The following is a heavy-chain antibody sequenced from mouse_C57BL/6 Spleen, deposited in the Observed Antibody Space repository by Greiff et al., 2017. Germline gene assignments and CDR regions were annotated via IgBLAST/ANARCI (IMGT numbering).Heavy chain of an antibody. J-gene: IGHJ1*03. CDR1: GYTFTSYG. Sequence: VQLQQSGAELARPGASVRLSCKASGYTFTSYGISWVKQRTGQGLEWIGEIYPRSGNTYYNEKFKGKATLTADKSSSTAYMELRSLTSEDAAVYCCARPPLGGGWYFDVWGTGTTVTVAS. D-gene: IGHD3-1*01. CDR2: IYPRSGNT. V-gene: IGHV1-81*01. CDR3: ARPPLGGGWYFDV.